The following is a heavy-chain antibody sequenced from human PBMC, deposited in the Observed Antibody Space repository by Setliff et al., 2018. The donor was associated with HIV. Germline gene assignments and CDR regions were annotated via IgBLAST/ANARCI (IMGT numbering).Heavy chain of an antibody. D-gene: IGHD6-13*01. CDR1: GYTFINYH. Sequence: ASVKVSCKASGYTFINYHITWVRQAPGHGLEWVGSISASSVNTNYTQGRVTMTTDISTSTAYMELRSLRSDDSAVYFCARVPVSSYYYYMDVWGKGTTVTVSS. J-gene: IGHJ6*03. V-gene: IGHV1-18*01. CDR2: ISASSVNT. CDR3: ARVPVSSYYYYMDV.